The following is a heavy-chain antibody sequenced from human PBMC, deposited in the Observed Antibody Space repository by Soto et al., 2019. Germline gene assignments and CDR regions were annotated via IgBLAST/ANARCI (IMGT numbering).Heavy chain of an antibody. CDR3: ARVGYSSSWYRRGAFDI. CDR2: INHSGST. D-gene: IGHD6-13*01. Sequence: PSETLSLTCAVYGGSFSGYYWSWIRQPPRKGLEWIGEINHSGSTNYNPSLKSRVTISVDTSKNQFSLKLTSVTAADTAAYYCARVGYSSSWYRRGAFDIWGQGTMVTVS. CDR1: GGSFSGYY. V-gene: IGHV4-34*01. J-gene: IGHJ3*02.